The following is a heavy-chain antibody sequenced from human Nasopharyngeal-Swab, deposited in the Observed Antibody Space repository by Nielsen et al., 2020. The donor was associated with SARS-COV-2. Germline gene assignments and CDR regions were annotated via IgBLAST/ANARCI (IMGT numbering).Heavy chain of an antibody. CDR1: GFTFSTYT. Sequence: GESLKISCSASGFTFSTYTMNWVRQAPGKGLEWVSLITGGADSTYYADSVKGRFIISRDNSRNTVYLHMNSLRADDTAIYYCAKDLVPDGHNDFDYWGQGTLVTVSS. D-gene: IGHD1-1*01. J-gene: IGHJ4*01. V-gene: IGHV3-23*01. CDR2: ITGGADST. CDR3: AKDLVPDGHNDFDY.